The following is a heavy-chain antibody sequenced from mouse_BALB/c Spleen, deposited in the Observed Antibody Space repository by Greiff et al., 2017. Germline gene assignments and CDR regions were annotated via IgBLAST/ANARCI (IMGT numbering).Heavy chain of an antibody. J-gene: IGHJ2*01. CDR3: ARGGITTVPLFDY. CDR2: INPYNDGT. V-gene: IGHV1-14*01. Sequence: EVQLQQSGPELVKPGASVKMSCKASGYTFTSYVMHWVKQKPGQGLEWIGYINPYNDGTKYNEKFKGKATLTSDKSSSTAYMELSSLTSEDSAVYYCARGGITTVPLFDYWGQGTTLTVSS. D-gene: IGHD1-1*01. CDR1: GYTFTSYV.